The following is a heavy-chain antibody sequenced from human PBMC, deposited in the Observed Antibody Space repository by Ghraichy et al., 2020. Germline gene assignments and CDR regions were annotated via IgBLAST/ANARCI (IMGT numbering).Heavy chain of an antibody. Sequence: SETLSLSCTVSGGSIRSTTSYWGWVRQPPGGGLEWVGQIFHTGTTYYNPSLRGRVFISLDTSKNQFSLNLYSVTATDTAVYYCATRVGADNGWFDPWGQGTLVTVSS. D-gene: IGHD1-26*01. J-gene: IGHJ5*02. CDR2: IFHTGTT. V-gene: IGHV4-39*01. CDR3: ATRVGADNGWFDP. CDR1: GGSIRSTTSY.